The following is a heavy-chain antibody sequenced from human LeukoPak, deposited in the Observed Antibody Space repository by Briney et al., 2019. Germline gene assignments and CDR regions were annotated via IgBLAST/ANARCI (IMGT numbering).Heavy chain of an antibody. V-gene: IGHV3-74*01. D-gene: IGHD3-10*01. CDR1: GFTFSSYW. J-gene: IGHJ6*02. Sequence: GGSLRLSCAASGFTFSSYWMNWVRQAPGKGLVWVSRIASDGSSTTYADSVKGRFSISRDNAKNTLYLQMNNLRVEDTAMYYCAKNKGSYQYNYYGMEVWGQGTTVSVSS. CDR2: IASDGSST. CDR3: AKNKGSYQYNYYGMEV.